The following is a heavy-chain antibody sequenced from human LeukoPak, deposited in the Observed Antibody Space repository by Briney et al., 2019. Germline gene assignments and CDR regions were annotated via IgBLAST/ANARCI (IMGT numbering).Heavy chain of an antibody. J-gene: IGHJ6*02. CDR1: GFTFSSYG. CDR2: IRYDGSNK. D-gene: IGHD5-12*01. CDR3: AKDQRQWLRLSYYYYGMDV. Sequence: PGGSLRLSCAASGFTFSSYGMHWVRQAPGKGLEWVAFIRYDGSNKYYADPVKGRFTISRDNSKNTLYLQMNSLRAEDTAVYYCAKDQRQWLRLSYYYYGMDVWGQGTTVTVSS. V-gene: IGHV3-30*02.